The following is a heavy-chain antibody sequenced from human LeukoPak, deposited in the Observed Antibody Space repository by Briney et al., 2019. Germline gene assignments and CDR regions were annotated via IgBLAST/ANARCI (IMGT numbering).Heavy chain of an antibody. Sequence: GASVKVSCKASGYTFTSYYMHWVRQAPGQGLEWMGIINPSGGSTSYAQKFQGRVTMTRDMSTSTVYMELSSLRSEDTAVYYCARAGAYCGGDCYYFDYWGQGTLVTVSS. J-gene: IGHJ4*02. CDR2: INPSGGST. CDR1: GYTFTSYY. D-gene: IGHD2-21*02. V-gene: IGHV1-46*01. CDR3: ARAGAYCGGDCYYFDY.